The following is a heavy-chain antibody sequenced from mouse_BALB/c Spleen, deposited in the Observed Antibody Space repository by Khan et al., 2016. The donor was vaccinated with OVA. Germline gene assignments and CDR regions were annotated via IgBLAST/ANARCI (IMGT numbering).Heavy chain of an antibody. CDR2: ISSGNATI. V-gene: IGHV5-17*02. D-gene: IGHD2-4*01. Sequence: EVELVESGGGLVQPGGSRKLSCAASGFTFSSFGMHWVRQAPEKGLEWVAYISSGNATIYYADIVKGRFTISRDNPKNTLFVQMTSLRSEDTAMYYCARSMISTWYFDVWGAGTTVTVSS. CDR1: GFTFSSFG. CDR3: ARSMISTWYFDV. J-gene: IGHJ1*01.